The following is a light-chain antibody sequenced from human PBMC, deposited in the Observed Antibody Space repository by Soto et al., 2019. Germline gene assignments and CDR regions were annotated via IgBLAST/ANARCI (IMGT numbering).Light chain of an antibody. Sequence: EIVLTQSPATLSVSPEERVTLSCRASQSVSSYLAWYQQKPGQAPRLLIYDASNRATGIPARFSGSGSGTDFTLTISSLEPEDFAVYYCQQRSNWPSITFG. J-gene: IGKJ5*01. V-gene: IGKV3-11*01. CDR1: QSVSSY. CDR2: DAS. CDR3: QQRSNWPSIT.